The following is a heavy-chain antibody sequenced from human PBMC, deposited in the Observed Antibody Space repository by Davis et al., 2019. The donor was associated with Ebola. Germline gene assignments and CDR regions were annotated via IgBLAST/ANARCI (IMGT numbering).Heavy chain of an antibody. J-gene: IGHJ6*02. CDR2: INAGNGNT. V-gene: IGHV1-3*01. CDR3: AGIILGRDFYGMDV. D-gene: IGHD2-21*01. Sequence: ASVTVSCKASGFTFTNYAIHWVRQAPGQSLEWMGWINAGNGNTKYSQKFQGRVTITTDTSASTAYMELSSLRSEDTAMFYCAGIILGRDFYGMDVWGQGTTVTVSS. CDR1: GFTFTNYA.